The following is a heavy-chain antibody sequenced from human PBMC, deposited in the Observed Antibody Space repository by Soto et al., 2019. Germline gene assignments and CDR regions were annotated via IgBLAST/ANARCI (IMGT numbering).Heavy chain of an antibody. J-gene: IGHJ6*02. CDR3: ARVXRGLLPLAYYYYYGMDV. CDR2: ISSSSSYI. D-gene: IGHD2-15*01. CDR1: GFTFSSYS. V-gene: IGHV3-21*01. Sequence: NPGGSLRLSCAASGFTFSSYSMNWVRQAPGKGLEWVSSISSSSSYIYYADSVKGRFTISRDNAKNSLYLQMNSLRAEDTAVYYCARVXRGLLPLAYYYYYGMDVWGQGTTVTVSS.